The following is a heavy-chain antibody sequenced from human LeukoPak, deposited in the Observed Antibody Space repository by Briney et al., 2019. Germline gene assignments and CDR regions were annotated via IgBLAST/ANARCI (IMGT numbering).Heavy chain of an antibody. D-gene: IGHD6-13*01. J-gene: IGHJ5*02. CDR3: ARGTAAGTSWFDP. Sequence: GGSLRLSCAASEFTFTTYGMHWVRQAPGKGLEWVSAISGSGGSTYYADSVKGRFSISRDNSKNTLYLQMNSLRAEDTAVYYCARGTAAGTSWFDPWGQGTLVTVSS. CDR2: ISGSGGST. CDR1: EFTFTTYG. V-gene: IGHV3-23*01.